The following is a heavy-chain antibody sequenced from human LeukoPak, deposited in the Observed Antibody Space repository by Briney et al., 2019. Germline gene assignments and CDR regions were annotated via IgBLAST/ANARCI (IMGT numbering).Heavy chain of an antibody. Sequence: ASVKVSCKASGYTFTSYDINWVRQPTGQGLEWMGWMTPNSGNTGNTQKFQGRVSMTRNTSRSTAYMELSSLRSEDAAVYYCSSGWSSLEVYDPWGQGTLVTVSS. CDR1: GYTFTSYD. CDR2: MTPNSGNT. V-gene: IGHV1-8*01. J-gene: IGHJ5*02. D-gene: IGHD6-6*01. CDR3: SSGWSSLEVYDP.